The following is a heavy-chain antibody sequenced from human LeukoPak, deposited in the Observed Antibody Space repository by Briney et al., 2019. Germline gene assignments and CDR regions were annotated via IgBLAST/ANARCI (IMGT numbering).Heavy chain of an antibody. Sequence: PSETLSLTCTVSGGSISSGGYYWSWIRQHPGKGLEWIGYIYYSGSTYYNPSLKCRVTISVDTSKNQFSLKLSSVTAADTAVYYCARNGRLGELSFAYWGQGTLVTVSS. CDR2: IYYSGST. V-gene: IGHV4-31*03. J-gene: IGHJ4*02. CDR3: ARNGRLGELSFAY. D-gene: IGHD3-16*02. CDR1: GGSISSGGYY.